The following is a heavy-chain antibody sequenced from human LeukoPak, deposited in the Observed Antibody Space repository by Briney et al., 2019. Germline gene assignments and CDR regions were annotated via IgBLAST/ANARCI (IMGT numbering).Heavy chain of an antibody. J-gene: IGHJ4*02. CDR2: ISGSGGST. CDR3: AKEGRYNWNDGVSGYFDY. CDR1: GFTFSSYA. Sequence: GESLRLSCAASGFTFSSYAMSWVRQAPGKGLEWVSAISGSGGSTYYADSVKGRFTISRDNSKNTLYLQMNSLRAEDTAVYYCAKEGRYNWNDGVSGYFDYWGQGTLVTVSS. D-gene: IGHD1-20*01. V-gene: IGHV3-23*01.